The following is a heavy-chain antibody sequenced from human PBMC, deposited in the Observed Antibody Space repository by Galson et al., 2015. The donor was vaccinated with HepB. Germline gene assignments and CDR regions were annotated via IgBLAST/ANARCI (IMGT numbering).Heavy chain of an antibody. CDR1: GYTFTTYG. D-gene: IGHD1-7*01. CDR3: ARDTVRTGMTGSTTFDY. V-gene: IGHV1-18*01. Sequence: SVKVSCKASGYTFTTYGISWVRQAPRQGLEWMGWISAYNGNTNYAQRFQGRVIMTTDTSTSTAYMDLRSLTSDDTAVYYCARDTVRTGMTGSTTFDYWGQGTLVTVSS. J-gene: IGHJ4*02. CDR2: ISAYNGNT.